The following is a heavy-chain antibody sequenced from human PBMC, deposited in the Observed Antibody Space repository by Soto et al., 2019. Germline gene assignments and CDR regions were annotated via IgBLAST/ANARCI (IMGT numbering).Heavy chain of an antibody. Sequence: QVQLVQSGPEVKKPGASVKVSCKASGFHFSSYGITWVRQAPGQGLEWMGWISGDLENTNYAQNLQDRIILTTDTSTDTAHMELQSLRSDDTAVYYCARVRGWFPPRVYYCLDVWGQGTTVIVSS. D-gene: IGHD6-19*01. CDR2: ISGDLENT. J-gene: IGHJ6*02. V-gene: IGHV1-18*04. CDR1: GFHFSSYG. CDR3: ARVRGWFPPRVYYCLDV.